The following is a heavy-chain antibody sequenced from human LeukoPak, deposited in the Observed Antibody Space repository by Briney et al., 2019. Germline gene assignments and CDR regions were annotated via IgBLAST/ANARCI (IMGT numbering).Heavy chain of an antibody. J-gene: IGHJ4*02. Sequence: PGGSLRLSCAASGFTVSSNYMSWVRQAPGKGLEWVAVIWYDGSNKYYADSVKGRFTISRDNSKNTLYLQMNSLRAEDTAVYYCARDTDILTGYYLLDYWGQGTLVTVSS. CDR3: ARDTDILTGYYLLDY. V-gene: IGHV3-33*08. CDR2: IWYDGSNK. CDR1: GFTVSSNY. D-gene: IGHD3-9*01.